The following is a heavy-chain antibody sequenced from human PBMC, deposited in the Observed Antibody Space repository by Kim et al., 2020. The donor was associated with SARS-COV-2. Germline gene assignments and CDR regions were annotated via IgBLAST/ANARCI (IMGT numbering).Heavy chain of an antibody. CDR1: GGTFYSHA. V-gene: IGHV1-69*10. CDR3: VRDHWTRVCFGGADDS. D-gene: IGHD3-16*01. CDR2: IVPILGTT. J-gene: IGHJ4*02. Sequence: SVKVSCKASGGTFYSHAFSWVRQAPGQGLEWMGGIVPILGTTNYTQRFQGRVTITADKPTTSVYLELSSLRSDDTAIYFCVRDHWTRVCFGGADDSWGQGTLVTVSS.